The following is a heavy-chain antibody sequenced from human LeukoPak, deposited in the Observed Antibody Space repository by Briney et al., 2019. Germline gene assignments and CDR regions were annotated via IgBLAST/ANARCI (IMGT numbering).Heavy chain of an antibody. D-gene: IGHD2-2*01. CDR1: GGSISSGGYY. Sequence: SETLSLTCTVSGGSISSGGYYWSWIRQPPGKGLEWIGYIYHSGSTYYNPSLKSRVTISVDRSKNQFSLKLSSVTAADTAVYYCARTYCSSTSCYPVYWGQGTLVTVSS. V-gene: IGHV4-30-2*01. CDR3: ARTYCSSTSCYPVY. CDR2: IYHSGST. J-gene: IGHJ4*02.